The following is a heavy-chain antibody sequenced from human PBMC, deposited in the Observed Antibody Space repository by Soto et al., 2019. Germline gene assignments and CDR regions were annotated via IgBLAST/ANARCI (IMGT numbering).Heavy chain of an antibody. CDR2: ISYDGSNK. CDR1: GFTFSSYG. CDR3: ARDFRSNRDY. J-gene: IGHJ4*02. Sequence: GGSLRLSCAASGFTFSSYGMHWVRQAPGKGLEWVAVISYDGSNKYYADSVKGRFTISRDNSKNTLYLQMNSLRAEDTAVYYCARDFRSNRDYWGQGTLVTVS. D-gene: IGHD4-4*01. V-gene: IGHV3-30-3*01.